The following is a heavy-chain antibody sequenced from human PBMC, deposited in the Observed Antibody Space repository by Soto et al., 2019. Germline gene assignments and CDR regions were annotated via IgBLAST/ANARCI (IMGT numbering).Heavy chain of an antibody. D-gene: IGHD3-3*01. Sequence: SETLSLTCTVSRGSISSGGYSWSWIRQHPGKGLEWIGYIYHSGNTYYNPSLKSRVTMSVDTSKNQFSLNLSSVTAADTAVYYCARGTITLFGVAPLTAFDIWGQGTMVTV. CDR2: IYHSGNT. J-gene: IGHJ3*02. CDR3: ARGTITLFGVAPLTAFDI. V-gene: IGHV4-31*03. CDR1: RGSISSGGYS.